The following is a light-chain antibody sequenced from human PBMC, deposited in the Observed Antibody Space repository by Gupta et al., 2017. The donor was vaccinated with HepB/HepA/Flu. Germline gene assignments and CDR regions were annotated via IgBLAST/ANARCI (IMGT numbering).Light chain of an antibody. CDR2: EAS. J-gene: IGKJ5*01. V-gene: IGKV3-11*01. CDR3: QQRRSWPIT. CDR1: QYVNIY. Sequence: EIVLTQSPGTLSLSPGERATLSCRASQYVNIYLAWYQQKPGQAPRLLIYEASNRATGIPARFSGSGSGTDFTLTISSLEPEDFAVYYCQQRRSWPITFGQGTRLEIK.